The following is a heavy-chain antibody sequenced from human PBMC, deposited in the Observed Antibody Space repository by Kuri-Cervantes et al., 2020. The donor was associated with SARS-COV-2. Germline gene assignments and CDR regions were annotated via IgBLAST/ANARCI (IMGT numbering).Heavy chain of an antibody. CDR1: GGSISNSY. D-gene: IGHD3-3*01. J-gene: IGHJ4*02. V-gene: IGHV4-59*08. CDR2: IYYSGST. Sequence: SETLSLTCTVSGGSISNSYWSWIRQPPGKGLEWIEHIYYSGSTNYNPSLRSRVTISVDTSKNHFSLKLSSVTAADTAVYYCARGTYDFWSGSMGYFDYWGQGTLVTVSS. CDR3: ARGTYDFWSGSMGYFDY.